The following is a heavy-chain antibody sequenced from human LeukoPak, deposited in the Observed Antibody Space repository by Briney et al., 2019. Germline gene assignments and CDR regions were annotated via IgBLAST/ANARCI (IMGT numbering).Heavy chain of an antibody. Sequence: SVKVSCKASGGTFSSCAISWVRQAPGQGLEWMGRIIPIFGTANYAQKFQGRVTITTDESTSTAYMELSSLRSEDTAVYYCARDGYYYDSSGYDYWGQGTLVTVSS. D-gene: IGHD3-22*01. CDR3: ARDGYYYDSSGYDY. CDR1: GGTFSSCA. CDR2: IIPIFGTA. V-gene: IGHV1-69*05. J-gene: IGHJ4*02.